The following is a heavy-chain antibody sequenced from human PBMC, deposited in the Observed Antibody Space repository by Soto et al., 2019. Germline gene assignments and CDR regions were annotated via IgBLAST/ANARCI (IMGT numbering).Heavy chain of an antibody. Sequence: GGSLRLSCAASGFTFSSYAMSWVRQAPGKGLEWVSAISGSGGSTYYADSVKGRFTISRDNSKNTLYLQMNSLRAEDTAVYYCASQYSSGWYPYYYYGMDVWGQGTTVTVSS. J-gene: IGHJ6*02. D-gene: IGHD6-19*01. CDR3: ASQYSSGWYPYYYYGMDV. CDR1: GFTFSSYA. V-gene: IGHV3-23*01. CDR2: ISGSGGST.